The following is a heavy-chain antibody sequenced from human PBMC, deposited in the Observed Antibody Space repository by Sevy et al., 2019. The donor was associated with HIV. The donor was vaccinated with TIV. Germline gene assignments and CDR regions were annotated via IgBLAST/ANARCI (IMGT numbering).Heavy chain of an antibody. Sequence: GESLKISCVASGSSFGIHWMSWVRQAPGNGLEWVAKINQDGGQKYYVDSVKGRFTISRDNAKSSLYLQMNSLSVEDTALYYCARDPDPVPGVAFDVWGQGTMVTVSS. V-gene: IGHV3-7*01. J-gene: IGHJ3*01. CDR3: ARDPDPVPGVAFDV. CDR2: INQDGGQK. CDR1: GSSFGIHW.